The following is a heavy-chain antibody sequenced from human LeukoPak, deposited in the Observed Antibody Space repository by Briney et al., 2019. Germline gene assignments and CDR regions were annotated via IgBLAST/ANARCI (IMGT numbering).Heavy chain of an antibody. CDR3: ARGPRYSSGWYVGD. CDR1: GGTFSSYA. CDR2: IIPIFGTA. J-gene: IGHJ4*02. Sequence: SVKVSCKASGGTFSSYAISWVRQAPGQGREWMGRIIPIFGTANYAQKFQGRVTITTDESTSTAYMELSSLRSEDTAVYYCARGPRYSSGWYVGDWGQGTLVTVSS. D-gene: IGHD6-19*01. V-gene: IGHV1-69*05.